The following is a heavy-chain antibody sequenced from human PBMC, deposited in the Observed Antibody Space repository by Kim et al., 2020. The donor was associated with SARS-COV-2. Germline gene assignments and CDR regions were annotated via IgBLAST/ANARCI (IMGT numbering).Heavy chain of an antibody. CDR1: GFTFSSYG. CDR3: AREASDYVWGSYRYGEEYYYYGMDV. Sequence: GGSLRLSCAASGFTFSSYGMHWVRQAPGKGLEWVAVIWYDGSNKYYADSVKGRFTISRDNSKNTLYLQMNSLRAEHTAVYYCAREASDYVWGSYRYGEEYYYYGMDVWGQGTTVTVSS. D-gene: IGHD3-16*02. V-gene: IGHV3-33*01. CDR2: IWYDGSNK. J-gene: IGHJ6*02.